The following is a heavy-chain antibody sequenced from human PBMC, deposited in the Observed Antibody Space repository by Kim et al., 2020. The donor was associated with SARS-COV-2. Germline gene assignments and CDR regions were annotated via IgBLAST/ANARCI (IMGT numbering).Heavy chain of an antibody. D-gene: IGHD2-2*01. J-gene: IGHJ6*02. CDR2: INAGNGNT. CDR1: GYTFTSYA. CDR3: ARDGDIVVVPAAPGHYYGMDV. V-gene: IGHV1-3*01. Sequence: ASVKVSCKASGYTFTSYAMHWVRQAPGQRLEWMGWINAGNGNTKYSQKFQGRVTITRDTSASTAYMELSSLRSEDTAVYYCARDGDIVVVPAAPGHYYGMDVWGQGTTVTVSS.